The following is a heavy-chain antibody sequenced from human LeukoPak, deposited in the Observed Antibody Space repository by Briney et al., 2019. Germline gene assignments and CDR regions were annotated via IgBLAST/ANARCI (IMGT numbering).Heavy chain of an antibody. Sequence: SETLSLTCTVSGGSISSSSYYWGWIRQPPGKGLEWIGSIYYSGSTYYNPSLKSRVTISVDTSKNQFSLKLSSVTAADTAVHYCARGDGYSDYWGQGTLVTVSS. CDR3: ARGDGYSDY. D-gene: IGHD3-10*01. CDR1: GGSISSSSYY. V-gene: IGHV4-39*01. CDR2: IYYSGST. J-gene: IGHJ4*02.